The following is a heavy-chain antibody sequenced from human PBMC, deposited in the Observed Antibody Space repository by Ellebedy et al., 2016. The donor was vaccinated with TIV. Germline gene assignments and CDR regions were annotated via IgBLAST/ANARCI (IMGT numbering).Heavy chain of an antibody. CDR2: IDSSGSTT. J-gene: IGHJ4*02. V-gene: IGHV3-23*05. CDR3: ATPRY. Sequence: GESLKISCAASGVTFSSYAMSWVRQAPGKGLEWVSLIDSSGSTTYYADSVKGRFTISRDNSKNTRYLQMNSLRAEDTAVYYCATPRYWGQGTLVTVSS. CDR1: GVTFSSYA.